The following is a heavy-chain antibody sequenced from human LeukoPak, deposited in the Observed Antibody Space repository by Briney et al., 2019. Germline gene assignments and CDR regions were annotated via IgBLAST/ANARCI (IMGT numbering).Heavy chain of an antibody. D-gene: IGHD3-16*01. Sequence: GGSLRLSCVGSGFTFSNYWLTWVRQAPGKGLECVANIKQDGSEKSYVDSVKGRFTISRGNAKNSVYLQMNSLRVEDTAVYYCARDHVGGKYYYMDVWGKGTTVTVSS. V-gene: IGHV3-7*01. CDR1: GFTFSNYW. J-gene: IGHJ6*03. CDR3: ARDHVGGKYYYMDV. CDR2: IKQDGSEK.